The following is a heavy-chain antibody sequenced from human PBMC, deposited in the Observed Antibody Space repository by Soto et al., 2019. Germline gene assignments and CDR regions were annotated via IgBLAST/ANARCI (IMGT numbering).Heavy chain of an antibody. Sequence: QVQLQESGPGLVKPSETLALTCNVSGDSMSKYYWSWVRQRAGKGLEWIGRIWTSGSTNYNPSLRSRVTMSTDTSNKHLSLDLKSVTAADTAVYYCARTVGAAYYFDFWGQGVLVTVSS. CDR3: ARTVGAAYYFDF. CDR2: IWTSGST. J-gene: IGHJ4*02. V-gene: IGHV4-4*07. CDR1: GDSMSKYY. D-gene: IGHD3-10*01.